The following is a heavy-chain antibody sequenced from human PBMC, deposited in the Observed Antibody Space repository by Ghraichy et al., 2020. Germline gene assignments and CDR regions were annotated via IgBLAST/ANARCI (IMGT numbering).Heavy chain of an antibody. Sequence: SVKVSCKASGGTFSSYAISWVRQAPGQGLEWMGGIIPIFGTANYAQKFQGRVTITADESTSTAYMELSSLRSEDTAVYYCARVVMLTRRSKGPYAFDIWGQGTMVTVSS. J-gene: IGHJ3*02. CDR3: ARVVMLTRRSKGPYAFDI. V-gene: IGHV1-69*13. D-gene: IGHD3-16*01. CDR1: GGTFSSYA. CDR2: IIPIFGTA.